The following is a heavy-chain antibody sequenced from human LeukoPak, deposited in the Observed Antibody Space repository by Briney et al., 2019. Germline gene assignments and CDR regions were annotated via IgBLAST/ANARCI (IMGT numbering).Heavy chain of an antibody. D-gene: IGHD2-2*02. CDR2: IYPGDSDT. J-gene: IGHJ5*02. Sequence: GESLKISCKGSGYSFTSYWIGWVRQMPGKGLEWMGIIYPGDSDTRYSPSFQGQVTISADKSISTAYLQWSSLKASDTAMYYCARRYCSSTSCYTDGWFDHWGQGTLVTVSS. V-gene: IGHV5-51*01. CDR3: ARRYCSSTSCYTDGWFDH. CDR1: GYSFTSYW.